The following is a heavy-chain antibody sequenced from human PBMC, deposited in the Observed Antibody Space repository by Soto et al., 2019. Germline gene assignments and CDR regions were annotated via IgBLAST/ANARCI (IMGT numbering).Heavy chain of an antibody. CDR1: SGSVSSSSYY. CDR3: ARGRLTSGTVREGTWGLYSYYGLDV. D-gene: IGHD3-10*01. CDR2: VFSGGST. V-gene: IGHV4-61*01. Sequence: SETLSLTCTVSSGSVSSSSYYWNWIRQTPGKGLEWIGHVFSGGSTNYNPSLKSRVIMSVDRSENQLSLKLDSVTAADAAVYYCARGRLTSGTVREGTWGLYSYYGLDVWGLGTTVTVSS. J-gene: IGHJ6*02.